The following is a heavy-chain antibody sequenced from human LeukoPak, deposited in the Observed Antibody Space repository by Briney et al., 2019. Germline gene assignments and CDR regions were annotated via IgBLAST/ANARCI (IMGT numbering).Heavy chain of an antibody. CDR2: IWYDGSNK. D-gene: IGHD2/OR15-2a*01. Sequence: GGSLRLSCAASGFTFSSYSMNWVRQAPGKGLEWVALIWYDGSNKYYTDSVKGRLTISRDNSKDTLFLQMNSLRAEDTAVYYCAREGPRGNSQFDYWGQGTLVTVSS. CDR3: AREGPRGNSQFDY. V-gene: IGHV3-33*08. CDR1: GFTFSSYS. J-gene: IGHJ4*02.